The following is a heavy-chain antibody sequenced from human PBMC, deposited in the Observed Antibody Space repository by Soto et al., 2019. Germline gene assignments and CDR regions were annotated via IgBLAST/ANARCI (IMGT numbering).Heavy chain of an antibody. Sequence: EVQLVESGGGLVQPGGSLRLSCAASGFTVSSYWMSWVRQSPGKGLEWVANIKQEGSEKYYVDFVKGRFTISRDNAKHSLYLQMNSLRAEDTAVYYCARDYSGSYYNYWGQGTLVTFSS. CDR1: GFTVSSYW. J-gene: IGHJ4*02. D-gene: IGHD1-26*01. CDR3: ARDYSGSYYNY. V-gene: IGHV3-7*03. CDR2: IKQEGSEK.